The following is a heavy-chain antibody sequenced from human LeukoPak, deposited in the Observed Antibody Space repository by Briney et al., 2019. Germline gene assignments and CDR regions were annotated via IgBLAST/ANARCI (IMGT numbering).Heavy chain of an antibody. D-gene: IGHD3-16*01. Sequence: GGSLRLSCAASGFTFSSYSMNWVRQAPGKGMEWLSYISVSSRNVIDYAASVKGRFTISRDDAKNSLYLQMNSLRAEDTAVYFCARDFGPRLYAFDVWGQGTMITVSS. J-gene: IGHJ3*01. V-gene: IGHV3-48*04. CDR1: GFTFSSYS. CDR3: ARDFGPRLYAFDV. CDR2: ISVSSRNVI.